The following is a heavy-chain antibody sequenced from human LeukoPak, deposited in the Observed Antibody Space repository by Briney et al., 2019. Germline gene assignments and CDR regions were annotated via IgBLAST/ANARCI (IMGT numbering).Heavy chain of an antibody. V-gene: IGHV4-34*01. Sequence: PSETLSLTCAVYGGSFSGYYWSWIRQPPGKGLEWIGEINHSGSTNYNPSLKSRVTISVDTSKNWFSLKLSSVTAADTAVYYCARLGVGGYCSSTSCYRKYYFDYWGQGTLVTVSS. J-gene: IGHJ4*02. CDR3: ARLGVGGYCSSTSCYRKYYFDY. D-gene: IGHD2-2*01. CDR1: GGSFSGYY. CDR2: INHSGST.